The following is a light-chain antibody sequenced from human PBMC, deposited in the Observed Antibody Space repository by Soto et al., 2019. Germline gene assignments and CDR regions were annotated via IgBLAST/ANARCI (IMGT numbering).Light chain of an antibody. Sequence: QSVLTQPTSASGTPGQRVTISCSGSSSNIGGNTVNWYQQQPRTAPKLLIYSNHQRPSGVRDRFSGSKSATSASLAINGLLSDDEADYYCGTSDDSRSALYVFGTGTKLTVL. CDR2: SNH. CDR3: GTSDDSRSALYV. CDR1: SSNIGGNT. J-gene: IGLJ1*01. V-gene: IGLV1-44*01.